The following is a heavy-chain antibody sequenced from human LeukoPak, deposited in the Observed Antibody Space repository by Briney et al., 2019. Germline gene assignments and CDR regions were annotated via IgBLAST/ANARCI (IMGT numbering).Heavy chain of an antibody. CDR1: GGSISSYY. CDR3: ARFYGGYYYYGMDV. V-gene: IGHV4-59*01. CDR2: IYYSGST. J-gene: IGHJ6*02. D-gene: IGHD4-17*01. Sequence: PSETLSLTCTVSGGSISSYYWSWIRQPPGKGLEWIGYIYYSGSTNYNPSLKSRVTISVDTSKNQFSLKLSSVTAAATAVYYCARFYGGYYYYGMDVWGQGTTVTVSS.